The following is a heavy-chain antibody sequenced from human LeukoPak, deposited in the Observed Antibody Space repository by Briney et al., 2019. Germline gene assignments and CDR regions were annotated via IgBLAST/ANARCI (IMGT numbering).Heavy chain of an antibody. CDR3: TRDIGDFVSDF. D-gene: IGHD2-21*02. Sequence: SETLSLTCTVSGGSIGSGYYWAWIRQPPGRGLEWIGSIHYGGTTHYNPSLQSRVTISADTSKNQFALDLRSVTAADTAVYYCTRDIGDFVSDFWGQGTLVTVSS. CDR2: IHYGGTT. CDR1: GGSIGSGYY. V-gene: IGHV4-39*02. J-gene: IGHJ4*02.